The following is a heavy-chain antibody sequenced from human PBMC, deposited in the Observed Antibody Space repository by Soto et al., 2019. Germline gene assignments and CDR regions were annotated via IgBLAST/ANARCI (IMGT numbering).Heavy chain of an antibody. Sequence: PSETLSLTCAVSSGSISSSNWWSWVRQPPGKGLEWIGEIYHSGSTNYNPSLKSRVTISVDKSKNQFSLKLSSVTAADTAVYYCARAGKTGTTSNTRFDPWGQGTLVTVSS. D-gene: IGHD1-7*01. CDR2: IYHSGST. V-gene: IGHV4-4*02. J-gene: IGHJ5*02. CDR1: SGSISSSNW. CDR3: ARAGKTGTTSNTRFDP.